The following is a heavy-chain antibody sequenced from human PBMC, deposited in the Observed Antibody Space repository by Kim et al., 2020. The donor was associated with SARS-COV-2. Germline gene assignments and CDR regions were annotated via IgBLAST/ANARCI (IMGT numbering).Heavy chain of an antibody. CDR3: AKDSSWYHRGAFDI. V-gene: IGHV3-48*02. J-gene: IGHJ3*02. CDR2: ISSSSSTI. Sequence: GGSLRLSCAASGFTFSSYSMNWVRQAPGKGLEWVSYISSSSSTIYYADSVKGRFTISRDNAKNSLYLQMNSLRDEDTAVYYCAKDSSWYHRGAFDIWGQGTMVTVSS. D-gene: IGHD6-13*01. CDR1: GFTFSSYS.